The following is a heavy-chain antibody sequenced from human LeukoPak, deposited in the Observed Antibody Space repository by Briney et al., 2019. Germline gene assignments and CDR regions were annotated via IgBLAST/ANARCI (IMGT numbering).Heavy chain of an antibody. Sequence: GGSLRLSCAASGFTFSSYAMHWVRQAPGKGLEWVAVISYDGSNKYYADSVKGRFTISRDNSKNTLYLQMNSLRAEDTAVYYCARDCSSTSWRNPKYYFDYWGQGTLVTVSS. V-gene: IGHV3-30*01. CDR1: GFTFSSYA. CDR2: ISYDGSNK. D-gene: IGHD2-2*01. CDR3: ARDCSSTSWRNPKYYFDY. J-gene: IGHJ4*02.